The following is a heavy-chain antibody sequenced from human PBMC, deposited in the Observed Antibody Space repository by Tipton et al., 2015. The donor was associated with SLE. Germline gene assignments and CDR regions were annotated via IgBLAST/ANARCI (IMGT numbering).Heavy chain of an antibody. CDR2: IYYSGST. J-gene: IGHJ4*02. Sequence: TLSLTCIVSGASISGYFWSWIRQPPGKGLEWIGYIYYSGSTYYNPSLKSRVTISVDTSKNQFSLKLSSVTAADTAVYYCARRVRGGDYAYYFDYWGQGTLVTVSS. CDR3: ARRVRGGDYAYYFDY. CDR1: GASISGYF. V-gene: IGHV4-59*12. D-gene: IGHD2-21*02.